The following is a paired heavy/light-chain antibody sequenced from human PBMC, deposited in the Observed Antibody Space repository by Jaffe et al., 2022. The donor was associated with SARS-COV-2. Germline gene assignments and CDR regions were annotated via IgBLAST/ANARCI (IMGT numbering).Light chain of an antibody. Sequence: EIVMTQSPATLSVSPGEGATLSCRASQSISNNLAWYQQKPGQAPRLLMYGASSRATGIPARFSGSGSGTEFTLTVSSLQSEDFAVYYCQQYNNWPQTFGQGTKVEIK. V-gene: IGKV3-15*01. CDR1: QSISNN. J-gene: IGKJ1*01. CDR3: QQYNNWPQT. CDR2: GAS.
Heavy chain of an antibody. V-gene: IGHV3-23*04. CDR2: ISVSGDSI. D-gene: IGHD2-15*01. Sequence: EVQLVESGGGLVQPGGALRLSCAVTFSGYALTWVRQAPGKGLEWVSGISVSGDSIYYADSVKGRFIMSRDKSKNTVYLQMNDLRVEDTALYYCAKGGRPYSSSWHDYWGQGTLVTVSS. CDR1: TFSGYA. CDR3: AKGGRPYSSSWHDY. J-gene: IGHJ4*02.